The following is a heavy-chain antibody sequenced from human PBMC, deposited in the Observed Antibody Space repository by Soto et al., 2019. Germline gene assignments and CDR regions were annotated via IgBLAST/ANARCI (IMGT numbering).Heavy chain of an antibody. D-gene: IGHD6-13*01. V-gene: IGHV4-31*03. J-gene: IGHJ5*02. CDR2: ISHRGTA. CDR1: GGSISSGAYY. CDR3: ARVSATGTRWFDP. Sequence: SETLSLTCTVSGGSISSGAYYWGWIRQHPGKGLEWIGYISHRGTAYYTPSLKGRVSLSVDPSKSQFSLNVTSLTAADTAVYYCARVSATGTRWFDPWDPGTLVTVSS.